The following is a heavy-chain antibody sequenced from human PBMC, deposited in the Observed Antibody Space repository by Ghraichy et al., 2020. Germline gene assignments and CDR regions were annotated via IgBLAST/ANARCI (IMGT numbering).Heavy chain of an antibody. Sequence: GGSLRLSCAASGFTFSSYTMNWVRQAPGKGLEWVSSISSSSSCRYYADSVKGRFTISRDNAKNSLYLQMNSLRAEDTAVYYCARDHQAYFGGGCYSYWFDPWGQGTLVTVSS. CDR2: ISSSSSCR. V-gene: IGHV3-21*04. CDR3: ARDHQAYFGGGCYSYWFDP. J-gene: IGHJ5*02. D-gene: IGHD2-15*01. CDR1: GFTFSSYT.